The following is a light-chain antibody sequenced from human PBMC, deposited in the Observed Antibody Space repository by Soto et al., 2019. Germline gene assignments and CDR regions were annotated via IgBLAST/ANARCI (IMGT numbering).Light chain of an antibody. Sequence: EIVLTQSPGTLSLSPGERATLSCRASQSVSSSYLAWYQQKPGQAPRLLIYGASSRATGIPDRFSGSGSGTDFTLTLSRLEPEEFAVYYCQQYGSSPRFTFGPGTKVDIK. J-gene: IGKJ3*01. CDR1: QSVSSSY. CDR2: GAS. CDR3: QQYGSSPRFT. V-gene: IGKV3-20*01.